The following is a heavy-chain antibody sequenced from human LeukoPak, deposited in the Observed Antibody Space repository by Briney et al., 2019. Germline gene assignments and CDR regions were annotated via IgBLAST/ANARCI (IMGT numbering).Heavy chain of an antibody. CDR1: GFTFSSYG. V-gene: IGHV3-9*01. CDR2: ISWNSGSI. J-gene: IGHJ4*02. D-gene: IGHD5-12*01. CDR3: AKDKAPLYSGYDWDLDF. Sequence: PGGPLRLSCAASGFTFSSYGMHWVRQAPGKGLEWVSGISWNSGSIGYADSVRGRFTISRDNAKNSVYLQMNSLRAEDTALYYCAKDKAPLYSGYDWDLDFWGQGTLVIVSS.